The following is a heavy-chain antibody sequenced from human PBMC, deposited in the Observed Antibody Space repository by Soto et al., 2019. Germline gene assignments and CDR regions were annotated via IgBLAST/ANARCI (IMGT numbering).Heavy chain of an antibody. CDR2: VSGDGYAS. CDR3: AKRHYFGSGSFALAT. V-gene: IGHV3-23*01. J-gene: IGHJ4*03. D-gene: IGHD3-10*01. CDR1: GFTFSSYS. Sequence: GGSLRLSCAASGFTFSSYSMSWVRQAPGKGLEWVSSVSGDGYASDYADSVKGRFTVSRQNSKNTLYLQMNSLRAEDTAVYYCAKRHYFGSGSFALATWGQGTLVTVSS.